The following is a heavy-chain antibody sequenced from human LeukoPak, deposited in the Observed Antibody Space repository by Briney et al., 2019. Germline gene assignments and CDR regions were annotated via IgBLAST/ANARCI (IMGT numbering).Heavy chain of an antibody. Sequence: PGGSLRLSCAASGFTFNSYNMNWVRQAPVKGLEWVSYISSDSSTIFYADSVKGRFTISRDNSKNTLYLQMNSLRAEDTAVYYCAKDLTSSSSGIFDYWGQGTLVTVSS. CDR1: GFTFNSYN. CDR3: AKDLTSSSSGIFDY. J-gene: IGHJ4*02. CDR2: ISSDSSTI. V-gene: IGHV3-48*01. D-gene: IGHD6-6*01.